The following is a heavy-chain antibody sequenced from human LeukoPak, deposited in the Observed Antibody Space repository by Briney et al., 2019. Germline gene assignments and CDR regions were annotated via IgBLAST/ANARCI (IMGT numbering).Heavy chain of an antibody. CDR3: ACGGDFYYYMDV. CDR2: IIPIFGTA. CDR1: GGTFSSYA. V-gene: IGHV1-69*05. Sequence: SVKVSCKASGGTFSSYAISWVRQAHGQGLEWMGGIIPIFGTANYAQKFQGRVTITTDESTSTAYMELSSLRSEDTAVYYCACGGDFYYYMDVWGKGTTVTVSS. J-gene: IGHJ6*03. D-gene: IGHD2-21*01.